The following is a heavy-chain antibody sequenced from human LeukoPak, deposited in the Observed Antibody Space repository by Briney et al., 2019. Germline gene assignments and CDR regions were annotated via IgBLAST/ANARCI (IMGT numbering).Heavy chain of an antibody. Sequence: GGSLRLSCAASGFTFSSYGMHWVRQAPGKGLEWVAVISYDGSNKYYADSVKGRFTISRDNSKNTLYLQMNSLRAEDTAVYYCARDGGTVAAPWDYWGQGTLVTVSS. D-gene: IGHD6-19*01. J-gene: IGHJ4*02. CDR3: ARDGGTVAAPWDY. CDR1: GFTFSSYG. CDR2: ISYDGSNK. V-gene: IGHV3-30*04.